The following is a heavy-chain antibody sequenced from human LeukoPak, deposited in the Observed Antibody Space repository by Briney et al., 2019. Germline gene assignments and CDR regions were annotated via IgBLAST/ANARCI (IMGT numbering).Heavy chain of an antibody. CDR2: IYSGGST. J-gene: IGHJ4*02. CDR1: GFTVSSNY. D-gene: IGHD6-13*01. V-gene: IGHV3-53*01. CDR3: ARVFSGSWGYFDY. Sequence: PGGSLRLSCAASGFTVSSNYMSWVRQAPGKGLEWVSVIYSGGSTYYADSVKGRFTISRDNSKNTLYLQMNSLRAEDTAVYYCARVFSGSWGYFDYWGQGTLVTVSS.